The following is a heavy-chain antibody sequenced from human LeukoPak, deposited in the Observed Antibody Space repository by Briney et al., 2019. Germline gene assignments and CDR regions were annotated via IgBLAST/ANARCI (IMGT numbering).Heavy chain of an antibody. J-gene: IGHJ4*02. CDR3: AKGRCSGGSCYSRGFDY. Sequence: GGSLRLSCAASGFTFSSYSMNWVRQAPGKRLEWVSYISSSSTIYYADSVKGRFTISRDNAKNSLYLQMNSLRAEDTAVYYCAKGRCSGGSCYSRGFDYWGQGTLVTVSS. CDR2: ISSSSTI. CDR1: GFTFSSYS. V-gene: IGHV3-48*01. D-gene: IGHD2-15*01.